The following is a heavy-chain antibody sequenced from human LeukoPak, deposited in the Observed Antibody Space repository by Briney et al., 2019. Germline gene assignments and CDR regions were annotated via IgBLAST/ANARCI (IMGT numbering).Heavy chain of an antibody. D-gene: IGHD1-26*01. V-gene: IGHV4-59*01. CDR3: ARGRELLPNAFDI. CDR2: IYYSGST. Sequence: SETLSLTCTVSGRSISSYYWSWVRQPPGKGLEWIGYIYYSGSTNYNPSLTSRVTISVDTSKNQFSLKLSSVTAADTAVYYCARGRELLPNAFDIWGQGTMVTVSS. J-gene: IGHJ3*02. CDR1: GRSISSYY.